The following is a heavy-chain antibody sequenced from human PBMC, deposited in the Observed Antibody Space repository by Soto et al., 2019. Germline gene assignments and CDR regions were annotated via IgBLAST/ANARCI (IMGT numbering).Heavy chain of an antibody. V-gene: IGHV3-30-3*01. CDR1: GFTFGVYN. Sequence: GGSLRLSCAASGFTFGVYNMHWVRQAPGKGLEWVALILSDGTNQYYADSVKGRFTISRDNSKDILYLQMNTLGSCSSGSCRIDYWGQGTLVTVSS. D-gene: IGHD2-15*01. CDR3: DY. J-gene: IGHJ4*02. CDR2: ILSDGTNQ.